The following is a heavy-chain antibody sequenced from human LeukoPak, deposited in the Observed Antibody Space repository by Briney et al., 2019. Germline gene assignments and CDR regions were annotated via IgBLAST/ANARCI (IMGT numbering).Heavy chain of an antibody. CDR3: ARVQGNYASSDYAYDF. CDR2: IHTNTGNP. Sequence: GASVKVSCKASGYTFTAYPLNWVRQAPGQGLEWMGWIHTNTGNPTYAQGFTGRFVFSLDSSVSRSSLQITSLKAEDTAVYYCARVQGNYASSDYAYDFWGQGTLVTVS. J-gene: IGHJ4*02. CDR1: GYTFTAYP. V-gene: IGHV7-4-1*02. D-gene: IGHD3-22*01.